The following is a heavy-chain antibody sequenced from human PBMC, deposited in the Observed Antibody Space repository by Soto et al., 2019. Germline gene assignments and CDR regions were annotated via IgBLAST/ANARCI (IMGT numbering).Heavy chain of an antibody. J-gene: IGHJ6*02. CDR1: GYTFTSYY. CDR3: ATTIFGVVITRPYYYYGMDV. Sequence: ASVKVSCKASGYTFTSYYMHWVRQAPGQGLEWMGIINPSGGSTSYAQKFQGRVTMTRDTSTSTAYMELSSLRSEDTAVYYCATTIFGVVITRPYYYYGMDVWGQGTTVTVSS. D-gene: IGHD3-3*01. V-gene: IGHV1-46*01. CDR2: INPSGGST.